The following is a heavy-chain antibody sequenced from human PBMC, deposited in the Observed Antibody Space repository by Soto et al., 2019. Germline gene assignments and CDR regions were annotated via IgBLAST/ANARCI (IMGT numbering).Heavy chain of an antibody. CDR1: GFTFSDYW. CDR3: ARGIRGKYGMDV. V-gene: IGHV3-74*01. D-gene: IGHD3-10*01. J-gene: IGHJ6*02. CDR2: INGDGSRS. Sequence: EVQLVESGGGLVQPGGSLRLSCATSGFTFSDYWFHWVRQAPGKGLVWVSRINGDGSRSDYADSVKGRFTISRDNAENTVYLQMNSLSAEDTAVYFCARGIRGKYGMDVWGHGTTVTVSS.